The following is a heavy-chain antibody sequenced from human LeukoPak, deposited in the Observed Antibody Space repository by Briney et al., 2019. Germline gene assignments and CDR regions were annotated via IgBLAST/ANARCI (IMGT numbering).Heavy chain of an antibody. D-gene: IGHD6-13*01. CDR3: ARSADSSSGYYYYGMDV. CDR1: GGTFSGYA. Sequence: SVKVSCKASGGTFSGYAITWVRQAPGQGLEWMGGIIPIFGTANYAQKFQGRVTITADESTSTAYMELSSLRSEDTAVYYCARSADSSSGYYYYGMDVWGKGTTATVSS. J-gene: IGHJ6*04. V-gene: IGHV1-69*13. CDR2: IIPIFGTA.